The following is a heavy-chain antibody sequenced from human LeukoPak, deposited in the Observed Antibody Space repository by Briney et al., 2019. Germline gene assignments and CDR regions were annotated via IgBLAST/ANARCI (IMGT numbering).Heavy chain of an antibody. V-gene: IGHV4-34*01. CDR3: ASSCKWSTLDY. J-gene: IGHJ4*02. D-gene: IGHD2-15*01. CDR2: INHSGST. CDR1: GGSFSGYY. Sequence: PETLSLTCTVYGGSFSGYYWSWIRQPPGKGLEWIGEINHSGSTNYNPSLKSRVTISVDTSKNQFSLKLSSVTAADTAVYYCASSCKWSTLDYWGQGTLVTVSS.